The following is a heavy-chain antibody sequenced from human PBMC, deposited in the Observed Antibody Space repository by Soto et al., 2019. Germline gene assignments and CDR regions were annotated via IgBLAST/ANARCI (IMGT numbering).Heavy chain of an antibody. CDR3: AGQPTAGSYYDLGSYYYYYAMDV. D-gene: IGHD3-10*01. Sequence: SETLSLTCTVPGGSISSGDYYWSWIRQPPGKGLEWIGYIYYSGSTYYNPSLKSRVTISVDTSKNQFSLKLSSVTAADTAVYYCAGQPTAGSYYDLGSYYYYYAMDVWGQGTTVT. CDR2: IYYSGST. CDR1: GGSISSGDYY. V-gene: IGHV4-30-4*01. J-gene: IGHJ6*02.